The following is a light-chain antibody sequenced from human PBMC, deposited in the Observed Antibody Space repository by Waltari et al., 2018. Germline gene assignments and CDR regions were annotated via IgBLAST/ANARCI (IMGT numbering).Light chain of an antibody. CDR2: WAS. J-gene: IGKJ2*01. Sequence: DIVMTQSPDSLAVSLGERATINCKSSQTVLYSSNNKNYLAWYQQKPGQPPKLLISWASTRESGVPDRFSGSGSGTDFTLTINSLQADDVAVYYCQQYYGTPHTFGQGTRVEIK. V-gene: IGKV4-1*01. CDR3: QQYYGTPHT. CDR1: QTVLYSSNNKNY.